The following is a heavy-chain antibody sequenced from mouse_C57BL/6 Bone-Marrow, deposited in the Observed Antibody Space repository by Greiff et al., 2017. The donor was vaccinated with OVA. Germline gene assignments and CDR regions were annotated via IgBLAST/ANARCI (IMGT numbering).Heavy chain of an antibody. D-gene: IGHD2-4*01. Sequence: EVQLVESGGDLVKPGGSLKLSCAASGFTFSSYGMSWVRQTPDKRLAWVATISSGGSYTYYPDSVKGRFTISRDNAKNTLYLQMSSLKSEDTAMYYCARGGYDYDWFAYWGRGTLVTVSA. CDR1: GFTFSSYG. CDR3: ARGGYDYDWFAY. J-gene: IGHJ3*01. V-gene: IGHV5-6*01. CDR2: ISSGGSYT.